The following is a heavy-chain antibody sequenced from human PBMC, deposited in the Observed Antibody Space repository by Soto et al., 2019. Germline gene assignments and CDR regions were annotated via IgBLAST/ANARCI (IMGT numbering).Heavy chain of an antibody. V-gene: IGHV4-31*03. CDR1: GGSISSGGYY. Sequence: SETLSLTCTVSGGSISSGGYYWSCIRQHPGKGLEWIGYIFYSGSTYYNPSLKSRVTISVGTSKNQFSLRLSSVTAADTAVYYCARAPGDYFDYWGQGTLVTVSS. J-gene: IGHJ4*02. CDR3: ARAPGDYFDY. CDR2: IFYSGST.